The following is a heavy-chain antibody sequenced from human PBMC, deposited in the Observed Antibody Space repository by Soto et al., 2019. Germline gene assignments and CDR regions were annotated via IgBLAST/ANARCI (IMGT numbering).Heavy chain of an antibody. CDR3: TTLNYGVDV. V-gene: IGHV1-2*02. CDR2: VNANSGAT. J-gene: IGHJ6*02. CDR1: GYTLSDYY. Sequence: ASVKVSCKASGYTLSDYYIHWVRQAPGQGLEWMGWVNANSGATDYSPKFQARVTMTRDTSISTAYMELSSLRSDDTAVYYCTTLNYGVDVWGQGTTVTVSS.